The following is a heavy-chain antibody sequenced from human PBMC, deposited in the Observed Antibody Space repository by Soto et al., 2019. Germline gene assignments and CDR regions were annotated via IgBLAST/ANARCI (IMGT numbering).Heavy chain of an antibody. CDR1: GFTFSSYS. CDR3: ATAAHSSSDDL. CDR2: ISSSSSYL. V-gene: IGHV3-21*01. Sequence: EVQLVESGGGLVKPGGSLRLSCAASGFTFSSYSMNWVRQAPGKGLEWVSCISSSSSYLYYADSVKGRFTISRDNAKNSLYLQMDSLRAEYTSLYYCATAAHSSSDDLWGQGNLVTVS. D-gene: IGHD6-6*01. J-gene: IGHJ5*02.